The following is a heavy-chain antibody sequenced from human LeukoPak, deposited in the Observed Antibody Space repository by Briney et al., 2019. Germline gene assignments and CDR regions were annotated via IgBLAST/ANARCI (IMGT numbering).Heavy chain of an antibody. Sequence: PGRSLRLSCAASGFTFSSYSMNWVRQAPGKGLEWVSSISSSSSYIYYADSVKGRFTISRDNAKNSLYLQMNSLRAEDTAVYYCARARGYRNWFDPWGQGTLVTVSS. CDR1: GFTFSSYS. CDR2: ISSSSSYI. D-gene: IGHD5-18*01. CDR3: ARARGYRNWFDP. V-gene: IGHV3-21*01. J-gene: IGHJ5*02.